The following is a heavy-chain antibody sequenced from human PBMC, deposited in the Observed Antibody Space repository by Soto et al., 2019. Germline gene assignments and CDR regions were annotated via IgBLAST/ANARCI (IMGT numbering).Heavy chain of an antibody. J-gene: IGHJ4*02. Sequence: XSVKGSCKVSGYTLTELSMHWGRQAPGKGLEWMGGFDPEDGETIYAQKFQGRVTMTEDTSTDTAYMELSSLRSEDTAVYYCATAAWELPTRYWGQGTLVTVSS. D-gene: IGHD1-26*01. CDR3: ATAAWELPTRY. CDR2: FDPEDGET. CDR1: GYTLTELS. V-gene: IGHV1-24*01.